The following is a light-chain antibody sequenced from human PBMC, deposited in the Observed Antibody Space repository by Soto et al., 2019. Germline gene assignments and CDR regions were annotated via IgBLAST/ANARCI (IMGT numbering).Light chain of an antibody. J-gene: IGLJ1*01. V-gene: IGLV1-40*01. CDR2: GNS. CDR3: QSYDSSLSYG. Sequence: QSALTQPPSVSGAPGQRVTISCTGSSSNIGAGYDVHWYQQLPGTVPKLLIYGNSNRPSGVPDRFSGSKSGTSASLAITGLQAEDEADYYCQSYDSSLSYGFGTGTKRTVL. CDR1: SSNIGAGYD.